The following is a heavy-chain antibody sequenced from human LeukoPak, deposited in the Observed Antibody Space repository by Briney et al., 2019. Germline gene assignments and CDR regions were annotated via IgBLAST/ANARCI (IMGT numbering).Heavy chain of an antibody. CDR2: IYSGGST. CDR1: GFTVSSNY. Sequence: PGGSLRLSCAASGFTVSSNYMSWVRQAPGKGLDWVSVIYSGGSTYYADSVKGRFTISRDNSKNTLYLQMNSLRTEDTAVYYCAGVTAELRGRVYDYYMDVRGKWTTVTVSS. CDR3: AGVTAELRGRVYDYYMDV. J-gene: IGHJ6*03. D-gene: IGHD1-26*01. V-gene: IGHV3-53*01.